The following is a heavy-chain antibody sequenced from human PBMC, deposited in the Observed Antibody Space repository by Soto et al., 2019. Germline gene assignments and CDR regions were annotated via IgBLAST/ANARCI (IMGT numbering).Heavy chain of an antibody. J-gene: IGHJ5*02. CDR1: GGSISSYY. Sequence: QVQLQESGPGLVKPSETLSLTCTVSGGSISSYYWSWIRQPPGKGLEWIGYIYYSGSTNYNPSLKSRVTISVDTSKNQFSLKLSSVTAADTVVYYCARLNDLIVVHWFDPWGQGTLVTVSS. D-gene: IGHD3-22*01. CDR2: IYYSGST. CDR3: ARLNDLIVVHWFDP. V-gene: IGHV4-59*08.